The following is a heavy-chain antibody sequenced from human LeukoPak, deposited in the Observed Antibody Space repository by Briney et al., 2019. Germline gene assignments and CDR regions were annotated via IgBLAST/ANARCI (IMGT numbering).Heavy chain of an antibody. CDR1: GYTFTSYD. D-gene: IGHD3-10*01. CDR2: MNPNSGNT. CDR3: ARAPMVRGVIMTTPYYFDY. V-gene: IGHV1-8*01. J-gene: IGHJ4*02. Sequence: ASVKVSCKASGYTFTSYDINWVRQATGQGLEWMGWMNPNSGNTGYAQKFQGRVTMTRNTSISTAYMELSSLRSEDTAVYYCARAPMVRGVIMTTPYYFDYWGQGTLVTVSS.